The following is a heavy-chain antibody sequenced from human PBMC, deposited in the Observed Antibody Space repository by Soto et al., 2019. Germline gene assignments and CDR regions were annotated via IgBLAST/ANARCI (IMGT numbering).Heavy chain of an antibody. V-gene: IGHV1-18*01. D-gene: IGHD6-19*01. Sequence: QVQLVQSGAEVKKPGASVKVSCKASGYTFTSYGISWVRQAPGQGLEWMGWISAYNGNTNYAQKLQGRVTMTTDTSTSTAHMELRSLRSDDTVVYYCARDLGSMDSSGWYDAFDIWGQGTMVTVSS. CDR1: GYTFTSYG. J-gene: IGHJ3*02. CDR3: ARDLGSMDSSGWYDAFDI. CDR2: ISAYNGNT.